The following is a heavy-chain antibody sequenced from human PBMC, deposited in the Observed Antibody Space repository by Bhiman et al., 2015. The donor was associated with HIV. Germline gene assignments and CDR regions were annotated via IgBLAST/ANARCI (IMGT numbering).Heavy chain of an antibody. V-gene: IGHV3-21*01. D-gene: IGHD5-24*01. Sequence: EVQQVESGGGLVKPGGSLRLSCAVSGFTFSTYSMIWVRQAPGKGLEWVSSISGSSSYIYYADSMKGRFNTSRDNAKNSLYLQMTSLRAEDTAVYYCARGAPDGYTYLNYWGQGTLVTVSS. CDR1: GFTFSTYS. J-gene: IGHJ4*02. CDR2: ISGSSSYI. CDR3: ARGAPDGYTYLNY.